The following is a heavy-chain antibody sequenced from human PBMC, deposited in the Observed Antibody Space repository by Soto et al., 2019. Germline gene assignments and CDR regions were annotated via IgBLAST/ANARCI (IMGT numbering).Heavy chain of an antibody. CDR2: IIPIFGTA. CDR3: ARVGPYYYGSGSSTVDAFDI. D-gene: IGHD3-10*01. CDR1: GGTFSSYA. J-gene: IGHJ3*02. V-gene: IGHV1-69*13. Sequence: GASVKVSCKASGGTFSSYAISWVRQAPGQGLEWIGGIIPIFGTANYAQKFQGRVTITADESTSTAYMELSSLRSEDTAVYYCARVGPYYYGSGSSTVDAFDIWGQGTMVTVSS.